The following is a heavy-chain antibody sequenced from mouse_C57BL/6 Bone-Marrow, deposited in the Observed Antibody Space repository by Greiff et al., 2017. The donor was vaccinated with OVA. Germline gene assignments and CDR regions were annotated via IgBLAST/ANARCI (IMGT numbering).Heavy chain of an antibody. Sequence: EVQLQQSGPELVKPGASVKMSCKASGYTFTDYNMHWVKQSPGKSLEWIGYINPNTGGTSYNQKFKGKATLTVNKSSSTAYMELRSLTSEDSAVYYCAKTRNYYAMDYWGQGTSVTVSS. V-gene: IGHV1-22*01. CDR2: INPNTGGT. J-gene: IGHJ4*01. CDR1: GYTFTDYN. CDR3: AKTRNYYAMDY.